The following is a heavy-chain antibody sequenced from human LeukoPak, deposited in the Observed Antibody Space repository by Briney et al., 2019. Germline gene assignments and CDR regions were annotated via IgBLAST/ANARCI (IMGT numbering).Heavy chain of an antibody. CDR3: ARGCSSTSCYLFDY. Sequence: ASVKVSCKASGYTFTSYGIGWLRQAPGQGLEWMGRTSGYNGNTNYAQKLQGRVTMTTDTSTSTAYMELRSLRSDDTAVYYCARGCSSTSCYLFDYWGQGTLVTVSS. J-gene: IGHJ4*02. D-gene: IGHD2-2*01. CDR1: GYTFTSYG. V-gene: IGHV1-18*01. CDR2: TSGYNGNT.